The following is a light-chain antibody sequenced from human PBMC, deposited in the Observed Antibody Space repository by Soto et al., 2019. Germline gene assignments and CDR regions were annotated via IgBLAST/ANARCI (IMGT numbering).Light chain of an antibody. Sequence: QSVLTQPRSVSGSPGQSVTISCTGTSSDVGNYDYVSWYQQHPGMPPQLIIYDIAKRPSGVPDRFSGSKFGNTASLTISGLQAEDEADYYCCSYAGSYSWVFGGGTKLTVL. CDR1: SSDVGNYDY. J-gene: IGLJ3*02. CDR2: DIA. CDR3: CSYAGSYSWV. V-gene: IGLV2-11*01.